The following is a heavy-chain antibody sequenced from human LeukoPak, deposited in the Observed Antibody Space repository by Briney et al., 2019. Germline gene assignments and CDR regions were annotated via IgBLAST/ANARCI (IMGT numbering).Heavy chain of an antibody. D-gene: IGHD6-19*01. Sequence: GESLNISCKGSGYTFTSYWIGWVRQMPGKSLEWMGIIYPGDSDTRYSPSFQGQVTISADKSISTAYLQWSSLKASDTAMYYCARYGSGLLHWFDPWGQGTLVTVSS. V-gene: IGHV5-51*01. CDR1: GYTFTSYW. CDR2: IYPGDSDT. J-gene: IGHJ5*02. CDR3: ARYGSGLLHWFDP.